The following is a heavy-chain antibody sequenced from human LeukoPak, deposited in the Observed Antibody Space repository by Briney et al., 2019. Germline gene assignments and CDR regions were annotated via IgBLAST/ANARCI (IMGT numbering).Heavy chain of an antibody. CDR1: GLTFSNAW. J-gene: IGHJ4*02. CDR2: IKSKTDGGTA. CDR3: NVQLTRFTGYFDY. Sequence: GGSLRLSCAASGLTFSNAWMSWVRQAQGKGLQWVGRIKSKTDGGTADYATPVRGRFIISRDDSKNIMYLQMDSLETDDTAVYYCNVQLTRFTGYFDYWGQGSLVTVSS. D-gene: IGHD1-1*01. V-gene: IGHV3-15*01.